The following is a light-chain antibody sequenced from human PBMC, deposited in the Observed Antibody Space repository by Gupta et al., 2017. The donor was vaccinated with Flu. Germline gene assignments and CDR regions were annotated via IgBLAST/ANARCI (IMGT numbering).Light chain of an antibody. Sequence: NIVAGYDVHWYQQLPGTAPKLLIYGNPNRPSGGPDRFSGSKSGTSASLAITGLQAEDEADYYCQSYDSSLSALYVFGTGTKVTVL. J-gene: IGLJ1*01. CDR3: QSYDSSLSALYV. V-gene: IGLV1-40*01. CDR1: NIVAGYD. CDR2: GNP.